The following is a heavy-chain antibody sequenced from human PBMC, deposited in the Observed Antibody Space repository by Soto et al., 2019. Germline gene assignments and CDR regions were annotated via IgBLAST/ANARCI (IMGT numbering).Heavy chain of an antibody. CDR1: GFTFTSSA. D-gene: IGHD5-18*01. Sequence: SVKVSCKASGFTFTSSAVQWVRQARGQRLEWIGWIVVGSGNTNYAQKFQERVTITRDMSTSTAYMELSSLRSEDTAVYYCAAEIQLSQGLDVWGQGTTVTVSS. CDR3: AAEIQLSQGLDV. CDR2: IVVGSGNT. J-gene: IGHJ6*02. V-gene: IGHV1-58*01.